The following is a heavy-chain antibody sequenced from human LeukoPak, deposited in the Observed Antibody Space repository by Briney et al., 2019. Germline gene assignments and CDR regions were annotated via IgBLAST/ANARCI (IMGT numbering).Heavy chain of an antibody. D-gene: IGHD1-1*01. CDR1: GGSISSYY. J-gene: IGHJ6*02. CDR3: ARVGGTNYYYYGMDV. CDR2: IYDSGSA. Sequence: PSETLSLTCTVSGGSISSYYWSWIRQPPGKGLEWIGYIYDSGSANYNPSLKSRVTISVDTSKNQFSLKLSSVTAADTAVYYCARVGGTNYYYYGMDVWGQGTTVTVSS. V-gene: IGHV4-59*01.